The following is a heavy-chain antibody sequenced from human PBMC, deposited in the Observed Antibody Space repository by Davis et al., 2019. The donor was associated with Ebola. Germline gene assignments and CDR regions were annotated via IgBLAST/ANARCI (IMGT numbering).Heavy chain of an antibody. CDR3: ARGIRAAAGKGTLDF. CDR2: INHSGCT. J-gene: IGHJ4*02. V-gene: IGHV4-34*01. D-gene: IGHD6-13*01. Sequence: PSETLSLTCAVYARSFSGYYWSCIRQPPSQWLEWLREINHSGCTNYHPSFKSRVTISVDTSKDQFSLKLSSVTAADTAVYYCARGIRAAAGKGTLDFWGQGTLVTVSS. CDR1: ARSFSGYY.